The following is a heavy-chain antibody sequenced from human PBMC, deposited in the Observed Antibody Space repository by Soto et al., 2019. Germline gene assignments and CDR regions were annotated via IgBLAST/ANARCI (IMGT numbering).Heavy chain of an antibody. V-gene: IGHV4-30-4*01. Sequence: SSETLSLTCTVSGGSISSGDYYWSWIRQPPGKGLEWIGYIYYSGSTYYNPSLKSRVTISVDTSKNQFSLKLSSVTAADTAVYYCAREIGYSGYDYQPNWFDPWGQGTLVTVSS. CDR1: GGSISSGDYY. CDR3: AREIGYSGYDYQPNWFDP. J-gene: IGHJ5*02. D-gene: IGHD5-12*01. CDR2: IYYSGST.